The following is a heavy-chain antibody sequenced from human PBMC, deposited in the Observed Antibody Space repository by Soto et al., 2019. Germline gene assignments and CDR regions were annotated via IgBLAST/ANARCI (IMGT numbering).Heavy chain of an antibody. J-gene: IGHJ3*01. CDR2: INPKNGGT. V-gene: IGHV1-2*04. D-gene: IGHD6-19*01. Sequence: QVQLVQSGAEVKKPGASVKVSCMASGYTFSGYYMHWVRQAPGQGLEWMGWINPKNGGTNYAQKFQGWVTMTRDTSMRTAFVDLNRLKSDDTAVYYCARGRDSSGFDRALDAFDFWGQGTMVTVSS. CDR1: GYTFSGYY. CDR3: ARGRDSSGFDRALDAFDF.